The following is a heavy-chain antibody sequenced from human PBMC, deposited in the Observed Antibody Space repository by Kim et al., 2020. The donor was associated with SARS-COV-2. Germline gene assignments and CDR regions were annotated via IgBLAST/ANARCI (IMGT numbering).Heavy chain of an antibody. V-gene: IGHV4-59*08. CDR2: VYYSGYT. CDR1: GDSISDYY. J-gene: IGHJ4*02. CDR3: AVRDYYDTSGRYAY. D-gene: IGHD3-22*01. Sequence: SETLSLTCTVSGDSISDYYWTWIRQPPGKGLEWIGYVYYSGYTNYNPSLKSRLTISVDTSKNQFSLKLASVTAADTAVYYCAVRDYYDTSGRYAYWGQGTLVTVSS.